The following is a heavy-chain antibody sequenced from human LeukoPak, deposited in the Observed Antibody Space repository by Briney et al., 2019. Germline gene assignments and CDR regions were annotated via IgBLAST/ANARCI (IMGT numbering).Heavy chain of an antibody. J-gene: IGHJ3*02. CDR3: ARDNNWNDATGHDAFDI. Sequence: SVKVSCKASGGTFSSYAISWVRQAPGQGLEWMGGIIPIFGTANYAQKFQGRVTITADESTSTAYMELSSLRSEDTAVYYCARDNNWNDATGHDAFDIWGQGTMVTVSS. V-gene: IGHV1-69*01. D-gene: IGHD1-20*01. CDR1: GGTFSSYA. CDR2: IIPIFGTA.